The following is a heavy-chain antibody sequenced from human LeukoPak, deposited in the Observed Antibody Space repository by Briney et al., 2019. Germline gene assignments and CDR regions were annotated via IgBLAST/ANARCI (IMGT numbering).Heavy chain of an antibody. CDR2: INHSGST. CDR3: ARTRGPTIATLWFGELVFDY. D-gene: IGHD3-10*01. CDR1: GGSISSYY. J-gene: IGHJ4*02. V-gene: IGHV4-34*01. Sequence: SETLSLTCTVSGGSISSYYWSWIRQPPGKGLEWIGEINHSGSTNYNPSLKSRVTISVDTSKNQFSLKLSSVTAADTAVYYCARTRGPTIATLWFGELVFDYWGQGTLVTVSS.